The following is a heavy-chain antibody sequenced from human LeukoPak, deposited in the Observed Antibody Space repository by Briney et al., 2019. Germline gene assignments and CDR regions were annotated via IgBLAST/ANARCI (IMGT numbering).Heavy chain of an antibody. CDR1: GYSISSGFY. V-gene: IGHV4-38-2*02. D-gene: IGHD6-6*01. J-gene: IGHJ2*01. CDR3: ARDLGYTSSSPFWYFDL. CDR2: IYHSGNT. Sequence: SEALSLSCAVSGYSISSGFYWGWIRQPPGKGLEWSGSIYHSGNTYFNPSLKSRVSISVDTSKNQFSLKLSSVTAADTAVYYCARDLGYTSSSPFWYFDLWDRGTLVTVSS.